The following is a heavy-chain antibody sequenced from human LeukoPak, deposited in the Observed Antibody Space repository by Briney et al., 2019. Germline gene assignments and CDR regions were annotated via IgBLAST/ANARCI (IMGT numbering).Heavy chain of an antibody. D-gene: IGHD3-22*01. Sequence: PSETLSLTCTVSGSSISSGGYYWSWIRQHPGKGLEWIGYIYYSGSTYYNPSLKSRVTISVDTSKDQFSLKLSSVTAADTAVYCCARAYGAYYDSSGYPVFDYWGQGTLVTVSS. V-gene: IGHV4-31*03. J-gene: IGHJ4*02. CDR2: IYYSGST. CDR3: ARAYGAYYDSSGYPVFDY. CDR1: GSSISSGGYY.